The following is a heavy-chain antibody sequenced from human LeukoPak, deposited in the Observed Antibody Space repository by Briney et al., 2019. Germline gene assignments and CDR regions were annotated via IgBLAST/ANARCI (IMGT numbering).Heavy chain of an antibody. V-gene: IGHV3-30*02. CDR1: GFTFSSYG. Sequence: GGSLRLSCAASGFTFSSYGMHWVRQAPGKGLEWVTFVRYDGSDKYYADSVKGRFTISRDNAKNSLYLQMNSLRAEDTAVYYCASEGSDWDYYYYGMDVWGQGTTVTVSS. D-gene: IGHD3/OR15-3a*01. J-gene: IGHJ6*02. CDR3: ASEGSDWDYYYYGMDV. CDR2: VRYDGSDK.